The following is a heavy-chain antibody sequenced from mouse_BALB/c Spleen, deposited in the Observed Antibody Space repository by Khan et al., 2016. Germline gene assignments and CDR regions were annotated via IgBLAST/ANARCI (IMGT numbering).Heavy chain of an antibody. CDR2: VNPSNDYT. D-gene: IGHD1-1*02. CDR3: ASEGWMLDFIDY. Sequence: QVQLKESGAELARPGASVMMSCKASGYTFTSYTMFWVKQRPGQGLEWLGYVNPSNDYTDYNQKFKDKATLTADKSSSTAYMQLNSLTSEDYAVYYCASEGWMLDFIDYLGQGTTLTVSS. J-gene: IGHJ2*01. V-gene: IGHV1-4*01. CDR1: GYTFTSYT.